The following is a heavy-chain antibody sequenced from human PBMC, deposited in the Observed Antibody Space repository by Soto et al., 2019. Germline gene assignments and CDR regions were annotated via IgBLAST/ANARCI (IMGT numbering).Heavy chain of an antibody. Sequence: ALVKVSCKASGYTFTSYGISWVRQAPGQGLEWMGWINPNSGGTNYAQKFQGWVTMTRDTSISTAYMELSRLRSDDTAVYYCARERAVADAFDIWGQGTMVTVSS. CDR2: INPNSGGT. D-gene: IGHD2-15*01. CDR3: ARERAVADAFDI. V-gene: IGHV1-2*04. CDR1: GYTFTSYG. J-gene: IGHJ3*02.